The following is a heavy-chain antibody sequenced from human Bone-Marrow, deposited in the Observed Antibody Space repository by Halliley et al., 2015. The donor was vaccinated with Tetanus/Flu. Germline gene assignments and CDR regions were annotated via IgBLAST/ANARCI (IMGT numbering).Heavy chain of an antibody. V-gene: IGHV4-59*09. CDR2: IYYSGIT. J-gene: IGHJ4*02. Sequence: EWVGFIYYSGITHYNPSLKSRLSLSVDTSKNQFSLKLTSVTAADTAVYYCARGMAYSYGTVDYWGQGALVTVSS. CDR3: ARGMAYSYGTVDY. D-gene: IGHD2-21*01.